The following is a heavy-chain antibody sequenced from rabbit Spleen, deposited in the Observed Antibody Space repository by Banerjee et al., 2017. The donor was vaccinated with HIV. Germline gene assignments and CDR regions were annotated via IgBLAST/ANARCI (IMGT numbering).Heavy chain of an antibody. CDR3: TTMADSGGYLHL. Sequence: QEQLVEYGGDLVQPEGSLTLTCKASGFSFSSNWICWVRQAPGKGLEWIACIDTNDGDTDYANWPKGRFTVSKASSTTVTLQMTSLTAADTATYFCTTMADSGGYLHLWGPGTLVTVS. D-gene: IGHD1-1*01. CDR1: GFSFSSNW. J-gene: IGHJ6*01. CDR2: IDTNDGDT. V-gene: IGHV1S45*01.